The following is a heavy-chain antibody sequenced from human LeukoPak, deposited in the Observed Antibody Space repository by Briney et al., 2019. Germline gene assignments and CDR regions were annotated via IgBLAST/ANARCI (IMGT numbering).Heavy chain of an antibody. CDR1: GYTFTRNG. CDR2: FSAYNGNT. V-gene: IGHV1-18*01. CDR3: AYESSAYYVY. Sequence: ASVKIPCKASGYTFTRNGISWVRQAPGEGLEWMGWFSAYNGNTNYAQRFQGRVTMTTDTPTSTAYMELRSLRSDDTAVYYCAYESSAYYVYWGQGTLVTVSS. J-gene: IGHJ4*02. D-gene: IGHD3-22*01.